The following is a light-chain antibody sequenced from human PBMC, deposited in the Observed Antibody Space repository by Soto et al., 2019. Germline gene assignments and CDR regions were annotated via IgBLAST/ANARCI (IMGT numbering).Light chain of an antibody. CDR3: QQYNSFSGT. CDR1: QSINNW. V-gene: IGKV1-5*03. Sequence: DIQMTQSPSTLSASVGDSVTITCRASQSINNWLAWYQQKPGKAPKLLIYKASSLESGVPSRFSGSGSGTEFTLTISSLQPDDFATYYCQQYNSFSGTFGQGTKVEIK. J-gene: IGKJ1*01. CDR2: KAS.